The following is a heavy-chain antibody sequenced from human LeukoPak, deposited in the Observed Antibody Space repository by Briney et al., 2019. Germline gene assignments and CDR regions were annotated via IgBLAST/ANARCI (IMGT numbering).Heavy chain of an antibody. CDR3: TRLSDYYDSSGYWY. Sequence: GGSLRLSCAASGFTFSGSAMHWVRQASGIGLEWVGRIRSKANSYATAYAASVKGRFTISRDDSKNTAYLQMNSLKTEDTAVYYCTRLSDYYDSSGYWYWGQGTLVTVSS. V-gene: IGHV3-73*01. CDR2: IRSKANSYAT. D-gene: IGHD3-22*01. J-gene: IGHJ4*02. CDR1: GFTFSGSA.